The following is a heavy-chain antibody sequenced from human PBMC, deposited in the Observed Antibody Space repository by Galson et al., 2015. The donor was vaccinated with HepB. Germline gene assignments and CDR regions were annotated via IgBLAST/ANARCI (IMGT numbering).Heavy chain of an antibody. J-gene: IGHJ5*02. CDR3: ARDRGEQWLIGWLDP. D-gene: IGHD6-19*01. CDR2: MRYDASNK. CDR1: GFIFGSYG. V-gene: IGHV3-30*02. Sequence: SLRLSCAASGFIFGSYGMHWVRQAPGKGLEWVAFMRYDASNKYYADSVKGRFTISRDNSENTLYLEINSLRPEDTAMYYCARDRGEQWLIGWLDPWGQGTLVTVSS.